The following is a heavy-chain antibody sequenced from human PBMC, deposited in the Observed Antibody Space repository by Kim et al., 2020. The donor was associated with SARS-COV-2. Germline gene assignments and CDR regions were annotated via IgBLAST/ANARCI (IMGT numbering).Heavy chain of an antibody. CDR3: AKDQGRYCSSTSCYAGYYYYYGMGV. CDR2: ISGSGGST. CDR1: GFTFSSYA. Sequence: GGSLRLSCAASGFTFSSYAMSWVRQAPGKGLEWVSAISGSGGSTYYADSVKGRFTISRDNSKNTLYLQMNSLRAEDTAVYYCAKDQGRYCSSTSCYAGYYYYYGMGVWGQGTTVTVSS. V-gene: IGHV3-23*01. D-gene: IGHD2-2*01. J-gene: IGHJ6*02.